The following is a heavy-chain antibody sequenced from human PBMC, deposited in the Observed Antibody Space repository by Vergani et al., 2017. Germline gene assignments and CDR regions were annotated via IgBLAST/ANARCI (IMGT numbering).Heavy chain of an antibody. D-gene: IGHD3-10*01. Sequence: QVQLQESGPGLVKPSETLSLTCAVSGYSISSGYYWGWIRQPPGKGLEWIGSIYHSGSTYYNPSLKRRVTISVHTSKNQFSLKLSSVTAADTAVYYCARLYYYGSGSDSRLFDYWGQGTLVTVSS. V-gene: IGHV4-38-2*01. CDR3: ARLYYYGSGSDSRLFDY. CDR2: IYHSGST. CDR1: GYSISSGYY. J-gene: IGHJ4*02.